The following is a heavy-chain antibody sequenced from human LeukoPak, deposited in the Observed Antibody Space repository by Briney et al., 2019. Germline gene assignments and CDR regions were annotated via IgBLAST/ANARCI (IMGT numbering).Heavy chain of an antibody. CDR1: GGSFSGYY. D-gene: IGHD3-22*01. V-gene: IGHV4-34*01. CDR2: IYYSGRT. CDR3: ARGIANTYYYDSSGYYIGDAFDI. Sequence: PSETLSLTCAVYGGSFSGYYWSWIRQPPGKGLEWIGSIYYSGRTYYNPSLKSRVTISVDTSKNQFSLKLSSVTAADTAVYYCARGIANTYYYDSSGYYIGDAFDIWGQGTMVTVSS. J-gene: IGHJ3*02.